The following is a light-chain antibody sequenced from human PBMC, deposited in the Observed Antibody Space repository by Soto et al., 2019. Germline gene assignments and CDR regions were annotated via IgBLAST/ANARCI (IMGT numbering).Light chain of an antibody. CDR2: GAS. CDR3: LQDYNYPRT. V-gene: IGKV1-6*01. Sequence: AIQMTQSPSSLSASVGDRVTITCRSSQDIRTELGWYQQRPGKAPNLLIYGASTLQTGVPSRFSGSGSGTDFFLTIRSLQPEDVANYFCLQDYNYPRTFGQGTKLQIK. CDR1: QDIRTE. J-gene: IGKJ2*01.